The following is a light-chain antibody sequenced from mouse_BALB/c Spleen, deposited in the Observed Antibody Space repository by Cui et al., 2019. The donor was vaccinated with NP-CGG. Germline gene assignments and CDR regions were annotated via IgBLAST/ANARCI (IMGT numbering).Light chain of an antibody. CDR2: DTN. CDR3: ALWYSNHWV. J-gene: IGLJ1*01. Sequence: QAVVTQESALTTSPGETVTHTCRSSTGAVTTSNYANWVQEKPDHLFTGLIGDTNNRAPGIPARFSGSLIGDKAALTITGAQTEDQSIYFCALWYSNHWVFGGGTKLTVL. V-gene: IGLV1*01. CDR1: TGAVTTSNY.